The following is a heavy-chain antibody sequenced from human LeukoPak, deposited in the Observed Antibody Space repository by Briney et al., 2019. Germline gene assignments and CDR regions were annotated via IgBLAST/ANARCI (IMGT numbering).Heavy chain of an antibody. V-gene: IGHV3-23*01. CDR1: GFSFSNYA. D-gene: IGHD2-2*01. J-gene: IGHJ4*02. CDR2: ISDSGDST. CDR3: ARNLGSCSSTSCYSDFDS. Sequence: GGSLRLSCAASGFSFSNYAMNWVRQAPGKGLEWVSVISDSGDSTYYADSVKGRFTISRDNSKNTLFLQMNSLRAEDTAVYYCARNLGSCSSTSCYSDFDSWGQGTLVTVSP.